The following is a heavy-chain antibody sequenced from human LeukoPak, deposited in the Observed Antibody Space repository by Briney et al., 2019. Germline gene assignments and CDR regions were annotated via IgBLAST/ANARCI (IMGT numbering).Heavy chain of an antibody. V-gene: IGHV4-34*01. CDR3: ARHSNVVALGY. CDR1: GGSYSGYY. Sequence: PSETLSLTCAVYGGSYSGYYWSWIRQPPGKGLEWIGSIYYSGSTYYNPSLKSRVTISVDTSKNQFSLKLSSVTAADTAVYYCARHSNVVALGYWGQGTLVTVSS. J-gene: IGHJ4*02. D-gene: IGHD2-15*01. CDR2: IYYSGST.